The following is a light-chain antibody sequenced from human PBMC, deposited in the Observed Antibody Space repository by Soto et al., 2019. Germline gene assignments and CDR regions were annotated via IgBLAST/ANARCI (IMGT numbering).Light chain of an antibody. Sequence: DIKMTQSASTLSVSVGDRVTITCRARQSISKWLAWYQQQPGKAPNLLIYDASSLESGVPSRFSGSASGTESTLTITSLKPDDFATYYCQQYNSYRTFGQGTKVDI. CDR2: DAS. V-gene: IGKV1-5*01. J-gene: IGKJ1*01. CDR3: QQYNSYRT. CDR1: QSISKW.